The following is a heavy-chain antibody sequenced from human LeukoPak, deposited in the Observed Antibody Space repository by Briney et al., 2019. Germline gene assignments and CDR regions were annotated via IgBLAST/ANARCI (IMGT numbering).Heavy chain of an antibody. CDR1: GFTFSSYW. CDR2: IKQDGSEK. D-gene: IGHD6-19*01. V-gene: IGHV3-7*01. J-gene: IGHJ6*02. Sequence: GGSLRLSCAASGFTFSSYWMSWVRQAPGKGLEWVANIKQDGSEKYYVDSVKGRFTIFRDNAKNSLYLQMNSLRAEDTAVYYCARDLFSSGWYPMGDYYYGMDVWGQGTTVTVSS. CDR3: ARDLFSSGWYPMGDYYYGMDV.